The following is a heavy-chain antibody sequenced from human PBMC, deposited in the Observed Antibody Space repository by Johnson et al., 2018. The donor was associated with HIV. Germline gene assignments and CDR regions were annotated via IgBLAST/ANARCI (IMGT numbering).Heavy chain of an antibody. CDR3: TTEGDAFDI. CDR1: GFSFDDYD. J-gene: IGHJ3*02. CDR2: IIYSGGST. V-gene: IGHV3-23*04. Sequence: VQLVESGGGLVQPGGSLRLSCAASGFSFDDYDMSWVRQPPGKGLEWVSGIIYSGGSTYYADSVKGRFTISRDNSKNTLYLQMNSLKIEDTAVYYCTTEGDAFDIWGQGTMVTVSS.